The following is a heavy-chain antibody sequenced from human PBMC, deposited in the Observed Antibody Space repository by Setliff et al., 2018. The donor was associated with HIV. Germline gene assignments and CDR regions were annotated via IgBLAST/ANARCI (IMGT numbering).Heavy chain of an antibody. CDR3: AKSASWDLRGWLH. CDR1: GFSFSTYS. J-gene: IGHJ4*02. D-gene: IGHD6-19*01. Sequence: GGSLRLSCTASGFSFSTYSMNWVRQAPGKGLEWVSGIGGSGGSTYYADSVKGRFTMSRDYSKNTIYLQMSSLRAEDSAVYYCAKSASWDLRGWLHWGQGTPVTSPQ. CDR2: IGGSGGST. V-gene: IGHV3-23*01.